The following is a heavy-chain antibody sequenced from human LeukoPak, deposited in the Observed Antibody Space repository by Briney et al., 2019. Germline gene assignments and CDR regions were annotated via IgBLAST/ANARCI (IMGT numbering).Heavy chain of an antibody. Sequence: PGRSLRLSCVVSGFTFSNYDMHWVRQAPGKGLEWVTFISFDGSNKHYADSVKGRFTISRDNPKNTMYLQMNSLRAEDTAVYYCARPRIAAPGTSSVTWDATWDARTIPTTPRGDYFDYWGQGTLVTVSS. CDR3: ARPRIAAPGTSSVTWDATWDARTIPTTPRGDYFDY. V-gene: IGHV3-30*03. D-gene: IGHD6-13*01. CDR2: ISFDGSNK. CDR1: GFTFSNYD. J-gene: IGHJ4*02.